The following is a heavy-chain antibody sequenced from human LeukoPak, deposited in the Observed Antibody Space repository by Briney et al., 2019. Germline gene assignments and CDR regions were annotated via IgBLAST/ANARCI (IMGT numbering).Heavy chain of an antibody. V-gene: IGHV1-58*02. D-gene: IGHD3-22*01. J-gene: IGHJ4*02. CDR2: IVVGSGNT. Sequence: ASVKVSCKASGFTFTSSAMQWVRQARGQRLEWIGWIVVGSGNTNYAQKFQERVTITRDMSTSTAYMELSSLRSEDTAVYYCAARIRYYYDSSGPRDYFDYWGQGPLVTVSS. CDR3: AARIRYYYDSSGPRDYFDY. CDR1: GFTFTSSA.